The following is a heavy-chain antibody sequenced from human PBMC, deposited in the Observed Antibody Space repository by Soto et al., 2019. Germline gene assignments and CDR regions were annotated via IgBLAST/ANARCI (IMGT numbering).Heavy chain of an antibody. CDR1: GGSFSGYY. D-gene: IGHD6-6*01. Sequence: QVQLQQWGAGLLKPSETLSLTCAVYGGSFSGYYWSWIRQPPGKGLEWIGEINHSGSTNYNPSLKSRVTISVDTSKNQFSLKLSSVTAADTAVYYCARVADSSSSHFVYWGQGTLVTVSS. CDR3: ARVADSSSSHFVY. J-gene: IGHJ4*02. CDR2: INHSGST. V-gene: IGHV4-34*01.